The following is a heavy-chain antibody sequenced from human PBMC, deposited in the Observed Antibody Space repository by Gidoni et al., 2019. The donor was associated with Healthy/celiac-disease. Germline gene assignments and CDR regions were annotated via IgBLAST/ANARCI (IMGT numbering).Heavy chain of an antibody. V-gene: IGHV3-30-3*01. Sequence: QVHLVESGGCVVQPGRSLTLSCAASGFTCSSYAMHWVRQAPGKGLEWVAGISYDGSNKYYADSVKGRFTTSRDKCKNKMYLKRNSLGAEDTAVYYSASDIEQLVALDYWGQGTLVTVSS. CDR3: ASDIEQLVALDY. J-gene: IGHJ4*02. CDR1: GFTCSSYA. CDR2: ISYDGSNK. D-gene: IGHD6-6*01.